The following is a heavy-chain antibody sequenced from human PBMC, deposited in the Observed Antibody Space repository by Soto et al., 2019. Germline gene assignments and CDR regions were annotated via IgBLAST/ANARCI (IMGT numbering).Heavy chain of an antibody. Sequence: QPGGSLRLSCAASGFTFSSYWMSWVRQAPGKGLEWVANIKQDGSEKYYVDSVKGRFTISRDNAKNSLYLQMNSLRAEDTAVYYCAKGPGTPEDYYYYYGMDVWGQGTTVTVSS. V-gene: IGHV3-7*04. CDR3: AKGPGTPEDYYYYYGMDV. CDR1: GFTFSSYW. CDR2: IKQDGSEK. J-gene: IGHJ6*02.